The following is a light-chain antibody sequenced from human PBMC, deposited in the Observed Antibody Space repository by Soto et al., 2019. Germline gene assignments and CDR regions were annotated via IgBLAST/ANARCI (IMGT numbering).Light chain of an antibody. Sequence: SALTQPASVSGSPGQSITISCTGTSSDIGSYNLVSWYQHHPGKAPKLIIYEVSKRPSGVSNRFSGSKSGNTAPLTISGLQAEDEADYYCCSYAGSTTFVFGGGTKLTVL. J-gene: IGLJ3*02. CDR2: EVS. CDR1: SSDIGSYNL. V-gene: IGLV2-23*02. CDR3: CSYAGSTTFV.